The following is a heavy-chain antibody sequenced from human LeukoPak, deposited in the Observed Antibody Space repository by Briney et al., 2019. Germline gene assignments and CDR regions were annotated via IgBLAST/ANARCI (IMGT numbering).Heavy chain of an antibody. V-gene: IGHV3-30*03. CDR3: ARRMDNDY. CDR2: ISYDGSNK. CDR1: GFTFSSNG. D-gene: IGHD2-8*01. Sequence: GGSLRLSCAASGFTFSSNGMNWVRQAPGKGLEWVAVISYDGSNKYYADSVKGRFTISRDNSKNTLYLQMNSLRAEDTAVYYCARRMDNDYWGQGTLVTVSS. J-gene: IGHJ4*02.